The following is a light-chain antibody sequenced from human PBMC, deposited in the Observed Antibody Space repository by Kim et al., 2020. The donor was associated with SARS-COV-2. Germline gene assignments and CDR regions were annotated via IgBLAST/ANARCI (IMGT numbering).Light chain of an antibody. CDR3: QVWDSSSDHRV. Sequence: SYELTQPPSVSVAPGKTARITCGGNNIGSKSVHWYQQKPGQAPVLVIYYDSDRPSGIPERFSVSTSGNTATLTISRVEAGDEADYYCQVWDSSSDHRVFGGGTQLTF. V-gene: IGLV3-21*04. CDR1: NIGSKS. J-gene: IGLJ3*02. CDR2: YDS.